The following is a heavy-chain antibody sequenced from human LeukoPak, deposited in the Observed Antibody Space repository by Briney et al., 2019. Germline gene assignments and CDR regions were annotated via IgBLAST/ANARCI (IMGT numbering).Heavy chain of an antibody. CDR3: AIYSSGWYGEGFDY. D-gene: IGHD6-19*01. CDR1: GGSISNYY. J-gene: IGHJ4*02. Sequence: SSETLSLTCTVSGGSISNYYWSWIRQPPGKGLEWIGHIDYSGSTNYNPSLKSRVTISVDTSKNQFSLNLSSMTAADTAVYYCAIYSSGWYGEGFDYWGQGTLVTVSS. V-gene: IGHV4-59*01. CDR2: IDYSGST.